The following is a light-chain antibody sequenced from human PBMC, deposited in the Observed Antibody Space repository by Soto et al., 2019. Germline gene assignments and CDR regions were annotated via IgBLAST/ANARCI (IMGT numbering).Light chain of an antibody. CDR1: SSNIGAGYD. Sequence: QSVLTQPPSVSGAPGQRVTISCTGSSSNIGAGYDVHWYQQLPGTAPNLLIYGNSNRPSGVPDRFPGSKSGTSASLAITGLQAEDEADYYCQSYDSSLSGWVFGGGTKLTVL. CDR3: QSYDSSLSGWV. CDR2: GNS. J-gene: IGLJ3*02. V-gene: IGLV1-40*01.